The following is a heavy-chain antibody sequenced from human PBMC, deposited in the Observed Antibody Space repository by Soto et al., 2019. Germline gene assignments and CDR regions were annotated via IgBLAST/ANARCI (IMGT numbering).Heavy chain of an antibody. D-gene: IGHD2-21*01. Sequence: SETLSLTCTVSGGSISNPSYYWGWVRQPPGKGLEWIGDIFYTGRTYYSPSLKSRVTISVDTSKEQFSLNLTSVTAADTAVYFCAGLIFRIAADSHGRSNWLGPWAPGTLVTV. V-gene: IGHV4-39*01. CDR1: GGSISNPSYY. CDR2: IFYTGRT. CDR3: AGLIFRIAADSHGRSNWLGP. J-gene: IGHJ5*02.